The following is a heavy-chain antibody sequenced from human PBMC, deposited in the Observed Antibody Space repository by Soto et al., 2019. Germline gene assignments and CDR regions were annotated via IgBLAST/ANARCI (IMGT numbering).Heavy chain of an antibody. CDR1: GCSFTSDW. V-gene: IGHV5-51*01. D-gene: IGHD6-19*01. CDR3: ATFYSSGLYYFDF. Sequence: GASLKLSCKGSGCSFTSDWIGWVRQMPGKGLEWLGIIYPGDSDTRYSPSFQGHVTTAPDKSINTAYLQWRSLKASDTAMYFCATFYSSGLYYFDFWGQGTLVTVSS. J-gene: IGHJ4*02. CDR2: IYPGDSDT.